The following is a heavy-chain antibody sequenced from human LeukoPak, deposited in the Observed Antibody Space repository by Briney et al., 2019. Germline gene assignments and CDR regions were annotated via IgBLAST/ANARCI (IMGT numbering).Heavy chain of an antibody. J-gene: IGHJ6*03. CDR2: VSYRGHT. CDR1: GGSISPYY. Sequence: PSETLSLTCSVSGGSISPYYWSWIRQPPGKGLEWIGYVSYRGHTNYNPSLESRVTISLDTSKNQFSLKLSSVTAADTAVYYCARENYYYYYYMDVWGKGTTVTISS. V-gene: IGHV4-59*12. CDR3: ARENYYYYYYMDV.